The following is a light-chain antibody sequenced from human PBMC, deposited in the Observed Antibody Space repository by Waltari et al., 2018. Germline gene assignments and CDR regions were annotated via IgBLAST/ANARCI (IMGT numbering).Light chain of an antibody. Sequence: DIVMTQSPDSLTVSPGERATINCRSSQSVSDHVNNKNYLAWYRQKPGQPPKLLISWAFTGEFGVPDRFSGSGSVTESNLTVSSRQPEDVPVYYCQQYYNTPPTLGQGTKVEIK. CDR3: QQYYNTPPT. V-gene: IGKV4-1*01. CDR2: WAF. J-gene: IGKJ1*01. CDR1: QSVSDHVNNKNY.